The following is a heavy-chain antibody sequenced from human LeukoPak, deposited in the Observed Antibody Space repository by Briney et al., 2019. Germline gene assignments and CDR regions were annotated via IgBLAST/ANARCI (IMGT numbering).Heavy chain of an antibody. CDR1: GFTFSSHW. Sequence: GGSLRLSCAASGFTFSSHWMHWVRQAPGRGLVWVSRINSDGSSTSCADSVKGRFTISRDNAKNTLYLQMNSLRADDTAVYYCAGERSDMTDYWGQGTLVTVSS. V-gene: IGHV3-74*01. J-gene: IGHJ4*02. CDR3: AGERSDMTDY. D-gene: IGHD3-10*01. CDR2: INSDGSST.